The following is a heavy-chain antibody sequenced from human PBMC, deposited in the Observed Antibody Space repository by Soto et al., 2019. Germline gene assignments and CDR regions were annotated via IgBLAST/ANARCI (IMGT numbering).Heavy chain of an antibody. V-gene: IGHV4-34*01. CDR3: ARERNIVVVPAASLGYYYYGMDV. Sequence: SETLSLTCAVDGGSISGYYWSCISQPPGKGLEWIGEINHSGSTNYNPSLKSRVTISVDTSKNQFSLKLSSVTAADTAVYYCARERNIVVVPAASLGYYYYGMDVWGQGTTVTVSS. D-gene: IGHD2-2*01. CDR1: GGSISGYY. CDR2: INHSGST. J-gene: IGHJ6*02.